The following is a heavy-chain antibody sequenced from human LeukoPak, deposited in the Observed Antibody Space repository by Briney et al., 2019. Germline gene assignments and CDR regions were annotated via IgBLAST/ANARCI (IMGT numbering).Heavy chain of an antibody. CDR1: GYSFTTYW. V-gene: IGHV5-51*01. J-gene: IGHJ4*02. CDR2: IYPGDSDT. CDR3: ARLVGSNPIDH. D-gene: IGHD2-15*01. Sequence: GESLKISCKTSGYSFTTYWIGWVRQMPGKGLEWMGLIYPGDSDTRYGPSFQGQVTISADKSISTAYLQWSSLKDSDTAMYYCARLVGSNPIDHWGQGTLVTVSS.